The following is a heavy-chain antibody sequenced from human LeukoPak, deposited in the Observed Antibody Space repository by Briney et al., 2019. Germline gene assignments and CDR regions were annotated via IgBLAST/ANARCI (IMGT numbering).Heavy chain of an antibody. J-gene: IGHJ4*02. CDR1: GGPISNYY. D-gene: IGHD2-2*01. Sequence: SETLSLTCSVSGGPISNYYWSWIRQSPGKGPEWIGYIYNSGSTNYNPSLKSRVTIPLDTSKKQFSLKLTSVTAADTAIYYCATEYCASSSCRFDSWGQGTLVTVSS. V-gene: IGHV4-59*01. CDR2: IYNSGST. CDR3: ATEYCASSSCRFDS.